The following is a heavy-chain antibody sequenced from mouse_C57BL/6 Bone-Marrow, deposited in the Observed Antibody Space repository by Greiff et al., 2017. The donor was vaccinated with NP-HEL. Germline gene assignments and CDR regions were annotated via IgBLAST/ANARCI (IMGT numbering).Heavy chain of an antibody. V-gene: IGHV1-26*01. Sequence: VQLQQSGPELVKPGASVKISCKASGYTFTDYYMNWVKQSHGKSLEWIGDINPNNGGTSYNQKFKGKATLTVDKSSSTAYMELRSLTSEDSAVYYCARRWLGNWYFDVWGTGTTVTVSS. CDR3: ARRWLGNWYFDV. CDR1: GYTFTDYY. J-gene: IGHJ1*03. CDR2: INPNNGGT. D-gene: IGHD2-3*01.